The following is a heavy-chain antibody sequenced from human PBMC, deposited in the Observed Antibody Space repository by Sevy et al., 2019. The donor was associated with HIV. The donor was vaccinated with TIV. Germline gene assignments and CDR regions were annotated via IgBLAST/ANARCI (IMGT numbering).Heavy chain of an antibody. CDR1: GGSISSNY. J-gene: IGHJ4*02. CDR2: IYYSGST. Sequence: SETLSLTCTVSGGSISSNYWSWMRQPPGKGLEWIGHIYYSGSTNYNPSLKSRVIMSVDTSKNQFSLKLSSVTAADTAVYYCARVAVHDCLTGHSFIDYWGQGTLVTVSS. V-gene: IGHV4-59*01. CDR3: ARVAVHDCLTGHSFIDY. D-gene: IGHD3-9*01.